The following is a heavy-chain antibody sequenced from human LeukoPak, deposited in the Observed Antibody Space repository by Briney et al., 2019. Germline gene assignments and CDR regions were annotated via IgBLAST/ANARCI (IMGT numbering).Heavy chain of an antibody. CDR3: ARHRRAALAGRAFDP. J-gene: IGHJ5*02. CDR1: GYIFTSYW. V-gene: IGHV5-51*01. Sequence: GESLKISCTTSGYIFTSYWIGWVRQLPGKGLELMGIVFPGDSDTRCSPFFHGQITISADKSISTAHLLWSRLKASDTAFYYCARHRRAALAGRAFDPWGQGTLVTVSS. D-gene: IGHD6-19*01. CDR2: VFPGDSDT.